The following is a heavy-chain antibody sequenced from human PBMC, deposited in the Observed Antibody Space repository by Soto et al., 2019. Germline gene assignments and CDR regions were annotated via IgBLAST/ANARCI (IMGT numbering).Heavy chain of an antibody. CDR2: IYTSGST. CDR1: GGSISSYY. D-gene: IGHD3-3*01. Sequence: PSETLSLTCTVSGGSISSYYWSWIRQPAGKGLEWIGRIYTSGSTNYNPSLKSRVTMSVDTSKNQFSLKLSSVTAADTAVYYCARDQPYDFWRGYSPLDYWGPGTVVTVSS. CDR3: ARDQPYDFWRGYSPLDY. J-gene: IGHJ4*02. V-gene: IGHV4-4*07.